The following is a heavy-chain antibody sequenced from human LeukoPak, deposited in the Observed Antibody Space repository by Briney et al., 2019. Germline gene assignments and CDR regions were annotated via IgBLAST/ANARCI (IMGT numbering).Heavy chain of an antibody. CDR1: GLTFSRFG. CDR2: IWDDGSNK. Sequence: GGSVRLSRAASGLTFSRFGMHLVRQAPGKGLEWVSVIWDDGSNKYHADSVKGRFTISRDNSKITMYLQMNSLRDEDTAAYYCVRHRGYCAGGRCSSGYFDLWGRGTLVTVSS. V-gene: IGHV3-33*01. D-gene: IGHD2-15*01. J-gene: IGHJ2*01. CDR3: VRHRGYCAGGRCSSGYFDL.